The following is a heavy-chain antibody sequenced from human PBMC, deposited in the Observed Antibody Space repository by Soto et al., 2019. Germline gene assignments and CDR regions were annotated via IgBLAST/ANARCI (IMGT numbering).Heavy chain of an antibody. V-gene: IGHV5-10-1*03. Sequence: EVQLVQSGAEVKKSGESLRISCKVSGYSFASQWISWVRQVPGKGQEWMGRIDLSESYTTYNPSFQGHVTFSADKSITTAYLPWRSLEASDTALYYCATQGLTTYYFGYWGQGTLVTVSS. CDR1: GYSFASQW. CDR2: IDLSESYT. CDR3: ATQGLTTYYFGY. J-gene: IGHJ4*02.